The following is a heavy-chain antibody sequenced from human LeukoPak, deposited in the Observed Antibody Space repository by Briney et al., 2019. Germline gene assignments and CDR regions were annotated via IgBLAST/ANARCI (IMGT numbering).Heavy chain of an antibody. CDR2: IKQDGSEK. Sequence: PGGSLRLSCVGSGFIFSDSYMSWVRQAPGKGLEWVANIKQDGSEKYYVDSVKGRFTISRDNSRNALYLQMNSLRAEDSAVYYCAREATSWLTVVTPGRGYYFDYWGQGTLLTVSS. CDR3: AREATSWLTVVTPGRGYYFDY. CDR1: GFIFSDSY. D-gene: IGHD4-23*01. V-gene: IGHV3-7*01. J-gene: IGHJ4*02.